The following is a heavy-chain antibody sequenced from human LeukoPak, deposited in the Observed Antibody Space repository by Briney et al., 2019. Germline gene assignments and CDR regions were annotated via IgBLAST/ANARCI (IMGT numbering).Heavy chain of an antibody. D-gene: IGHD4-17*01. V-gene: IGHV4-38-2*02. Sequence: PSETLSLTCTVSGYSISSGYYWGWIRQPPGKGLEWIGSIYHSGSTYYNPSLKSRVTISVDTSKNQFSLKLSSVTAADTAVYYCARGGKDYGDYVFDYWGQGTLVTVSS. CDR2: IYHSGST. CDR1: GYSISSGYY. J-gene: IGHJ4*02. CDR3: ARGGKDYGDYVFDY.